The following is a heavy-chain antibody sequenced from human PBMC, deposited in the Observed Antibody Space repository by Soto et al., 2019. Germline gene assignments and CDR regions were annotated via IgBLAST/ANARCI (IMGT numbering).Heavy chain of an antibody. CDR3: AGYGGRHSGGSDY. CDR2: IIPIFGTA. CDR1: GGTFSSYS. V-gene: IGHV1-69*01. J-gene: IGHJ4*02. Sequence: QVQLVQSGAEVKKPGSSVKVSCKASGGTFSSYSINWVRQAPGQGLEWMGEIIPIFGTANNAQKFQGRVTITADESASTASMELRSLRSEGSAVSYCAGYGGRHSGGSDYGGQGTLVTVSS. D-gene: IGHD1-26*01.